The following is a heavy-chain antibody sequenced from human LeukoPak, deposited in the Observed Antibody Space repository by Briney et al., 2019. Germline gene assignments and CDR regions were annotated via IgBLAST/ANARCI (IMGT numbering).Heavy chain of an antibody. V-gene: IGHV1-69*06. J-gene: IGHJ4*02. CDR1: GGTFSSYA. CDR3: ARVDTAMVIDY. Sequence: SVKVSCKASGGTFSSYAITWVRQAPRQGLEWMREIIPIFGTANYAQKFQGRVTITADKSTSTAYMELSSLRSDDTAVYYCARVDTAMVIDYWGQGTLVTVSS. CDR2: IIPIFGTA. D-gene: IGHD5-18*01.